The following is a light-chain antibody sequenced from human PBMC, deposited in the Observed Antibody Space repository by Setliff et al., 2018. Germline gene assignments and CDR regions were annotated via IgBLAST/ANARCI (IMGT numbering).Light chain of an antibody. Sequence: QSALTQPRSVSGSPGQSVTISCTGASSDVGRYNYVSWYQQHPGKAPKLMIYDVSKRPSGVPDRFSGSKSGNTASLTISGLQAEDEADCYCCSYAGSYTVLFGGGTKVTVL. V-gene: IGLV2-11*01. CDR3: CSYAGSYTVL. CDR1: SSDVGRYNY. CDR2: DVS. J-gene: IGLJ2*01.